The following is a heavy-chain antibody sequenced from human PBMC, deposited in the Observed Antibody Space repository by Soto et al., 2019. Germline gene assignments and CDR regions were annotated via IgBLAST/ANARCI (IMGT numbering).Heavy chain of an antibody. D-gene: IGHD1-26*01. CDR3: ARRYGGSFXY. J-gene: IGHJ4*02. CDR2: IYYSGST. CDR1: GGSISSYY. Sequence: SETLSLTCTVSGGSISSYYWSWIRQPPGKGLEWIGYIYYSGSTNYNPSLKSRVTISVDTSKNQFSLKLSSVTAADTAVYYCARRYGGSFXYWGQGTLVXFSS. V-gene: IGHV4-59*01.